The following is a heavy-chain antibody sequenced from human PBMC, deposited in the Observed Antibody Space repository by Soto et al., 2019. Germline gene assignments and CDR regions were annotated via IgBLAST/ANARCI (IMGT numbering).Heavy chain of an antibody. CDR3: ATDRSGGYFDY. CDR1: GFTFSSYA. V-gene: IGHV3-30-3*01. D-gene: IGHD6-25*01. Sequence: VQLLVSGGGLVQPGGSLRLSCAASGFTFSSYAIHWVRQAPGKGLEWVALISYDGSNKYYADSVKGRFTISRDNSKNTLYLQLNSLRPEDTAVFYCATDRSGGYFDYWGQGTLVTVSS. CDR2: ISYDGSNK. J-gene: IGHJ4*02.